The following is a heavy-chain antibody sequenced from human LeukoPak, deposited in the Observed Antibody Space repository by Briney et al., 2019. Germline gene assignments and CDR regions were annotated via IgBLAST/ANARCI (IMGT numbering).Heavy chain of an antibody. D-gene: IGHD6-19*01. Sequence: KESGPTLVKPTQTLTLTCTFSGFSLSTNGVGVGWIRQPPGKALEWLALLYWNDYKYYSPSLKSRLSITRDTSKNQVVLTLTNMDPVDTATYFRAHSRTSAWPTPYNYFDPWGQGTLVTVSS. J-gene: IGHJ5*02. V-gene: IGHV2-5*01. CDR1: GFSLSTNGVG. CDR3: AHSRTSAWPTPYNYFDP. CDR2: LYWNDYK.